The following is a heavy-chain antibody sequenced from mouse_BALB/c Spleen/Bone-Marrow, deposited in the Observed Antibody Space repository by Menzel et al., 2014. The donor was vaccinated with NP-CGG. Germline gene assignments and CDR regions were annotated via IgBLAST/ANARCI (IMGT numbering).Heavy chain of an antibody. V-gene: IGHV14-3*02. CDR2: IDPANGNT. J-gene: IGHJ3*01. D-gene: IGHD1-1*01. Sequence: VQLKESGAELVKPGASVKLSCTASGLNIKDTYMHWVKQRPEQGLEWIGRIDPANGNTKYDPKFQGKATITADTSSNTAYLQLSSLTSEDTAVYYCASYYYGSSRFAYWGQGTLVTVPA. CDR3: ASYYYGSSRFAY. CDR1: GLNIKDTY.